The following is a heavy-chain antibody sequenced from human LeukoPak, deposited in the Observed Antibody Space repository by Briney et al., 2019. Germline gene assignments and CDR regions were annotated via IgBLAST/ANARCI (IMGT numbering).Heavy chain of an antibody. Sequence: GGSLRLSCAASGFTFSSYAMSWVRQAPGKGLEWVSAISGSGGSTYYADSVKGRFTISRDNSKNTLYLQMNSLRAEDTAVYYCAKGVPYPYDSSGRRANGFDIWGQGTKVTVSS. CDR3: AKGVPYPYDSSGRRANGFDI. CDR1: GFTFSSYA. D-gene: IGHD3-22*01. CDR2: ISGSGGST. J-gene: IGHJ3*02. V-gene: IGHV3-23*01.